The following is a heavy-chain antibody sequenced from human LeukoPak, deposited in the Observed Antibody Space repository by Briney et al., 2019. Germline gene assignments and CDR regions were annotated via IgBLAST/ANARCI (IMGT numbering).Heavy chain of an antibody. CDR2: IYYSGST. CDR3: ARDYANGGFDY. D-gene: IGHD7-27*01. CDR1: GGSISSYY. J-gene: IGHJ4*02. V-gene: IGHV4-59*01. Sequence: SETLSLTCTVSGGSISSYYWSWIRQPPGKGLEWIGYIYYSGSTNYNPSLKSRVTISVDTSKNQFSLKLSSVTAADTAVYYCARDYANGGFDYWGQGTLVTVSS.